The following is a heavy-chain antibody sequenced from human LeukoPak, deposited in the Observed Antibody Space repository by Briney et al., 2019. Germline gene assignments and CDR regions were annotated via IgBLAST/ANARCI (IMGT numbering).Heavy chain of an antibody. J-gene: IGHJ5*01. CDR2: IRYDGSDK. V-gene: IGHV3-30*02. CDR1: GFTFSSYW. D-gene: IGHD5-18*01. Sequence: GGSLRLSCAASGFTFSSYWMSWVRQAPGKGLEWVAFIRYDGSDKYYADSVKGRFTISRDKSKSTLYLYMNSLRAEDTAVYYCAKDYSSNWFDSWGQGILLTVSS. CDR3: AKDYSSNWFDS.